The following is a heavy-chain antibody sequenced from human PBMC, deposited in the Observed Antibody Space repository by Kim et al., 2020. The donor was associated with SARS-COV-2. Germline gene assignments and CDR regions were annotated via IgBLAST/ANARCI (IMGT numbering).Heavy chain of an antibody. J-gene: IGHJ4*02. Sequence: GGSLRLSCASSGFTFSTYWMSWVRQAPGKGLEWVANIKPDGSEKYYVDSVKGRFTISRDNAKNSLYLQMNSLRAEDTAVYYCARDNRGVFDYWGQGTLVTVSS. V-gene: IGHV3-7*01. CDR3: ARDNRGVFDY. CDR1: GFTFSTYW. CDR2: IKPDGSEK. D-gene: IGHD3-10*01.